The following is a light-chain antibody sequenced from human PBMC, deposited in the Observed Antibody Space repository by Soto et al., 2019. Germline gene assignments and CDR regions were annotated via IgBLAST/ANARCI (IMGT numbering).Light chain of an antibody. CDR2: EVS. J-gene: IGLJ1*01. V-gene: IGLV2-8*01. CDR1: SSAVGGYNY. CDR3: SSYAGSNNFV. Sequence: QSALTQPPSASGSPGQSVTISCTGTSSAVGGYNYVSWYQQHPGKAPKLMIYEVSKRPSGVPDRFSGSKSGNTASLTVSGLQAEDEAEYYCSSYAGSNNFVFGPGTKLTVL.